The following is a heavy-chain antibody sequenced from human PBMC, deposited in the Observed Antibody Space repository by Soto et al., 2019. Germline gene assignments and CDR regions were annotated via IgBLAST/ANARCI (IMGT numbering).Heavy chain of an antibody. CDR1: GGSISSGGYY. CDR3: ARGHPEQWSLYYFDY. D-gene: IGHD6-19*01. J-gene: IGHJ4*02. V-gene: IGHV4-31*03. Sequence: PSETLSLTCTVSGGSISSGGYYWSWNRQHPGKGLECIGNIDYRGTASYNPSLASRVTISTDTSTSTAYMELRSLRSDDTAVYYCARGHPEQWSLYYFDYWGQGTLVTVSS. CDR2: IDYRGTA.